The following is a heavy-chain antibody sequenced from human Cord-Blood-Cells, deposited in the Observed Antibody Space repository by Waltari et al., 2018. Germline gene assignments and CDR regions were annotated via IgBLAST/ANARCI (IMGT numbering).Heavy chain of an antibody. CDR3: ARGIAAAPNDAFDI. V-gene: IGHV3-30-3*01. Sequence: QVQLVESGGGVVQPGRSLRLSCAASGFTFSRYAMHWVRQAPGKGLEWVAVISYDGSNKYYADSVKGRFTISRDNSKNTLYLQMNSLRAEDTAVYYCARGIAAAPNDAFDIWGQGTMVTVSS. CDR1: GFTFSRYA. J-gene: IGHJ3*02. D-gene: IGHD6-13*01. CDR2: ISYDGSNK.